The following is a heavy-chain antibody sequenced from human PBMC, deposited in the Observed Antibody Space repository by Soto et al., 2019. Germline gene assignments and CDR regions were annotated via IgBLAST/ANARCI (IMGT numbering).Heavy chain of an antibody. J-gene: IGHJ4*02. CDR2: INPDYGGA. Sequence: ASVKVSCKASGYTFTGHYIHWVRQAPGQGLEWMGWINPDYGGATYAQKFQGRVSLTRDTSNSTAYMELSSLRSDDTAVYFCARDLGGSSSYLGYWGQGTPVTVSS. D-gene: IGHD6-6*01. V-gene: IGHV1-2*02. CDR1: GYTFTGHY. CDR3: ARDLGGSSSYLGY.